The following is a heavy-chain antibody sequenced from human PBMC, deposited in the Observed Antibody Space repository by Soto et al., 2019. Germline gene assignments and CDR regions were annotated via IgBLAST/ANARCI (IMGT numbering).Heavy chain of an antibody. CDR2: NNHSGST. Sequence: QVQLQQWGAGLLKPSETLSLTCAVYGGSFSGYYWSWIRQPPGKGLEWIGENNHSGSTNYNPSLKSRVTISVDTSKNQFSLKLSSVTAADTAVYYCARDKNSSVWFDPWGQGTLVTVSS. J-gene: IGHJ5*02. CDR1: GGSFSGYY. V-gene: IGHV4-34*01. D-gene: IGHD6-6*01. CDR3: ARDKNSSVWFDP.